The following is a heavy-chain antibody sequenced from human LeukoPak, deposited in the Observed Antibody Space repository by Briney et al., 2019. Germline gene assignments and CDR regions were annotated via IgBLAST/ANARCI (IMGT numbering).Heavy chain of an antibody. CDR3: ARDKLRGVDP. Sequence: SQTLSLTCTVSGGSISSGGYYWSWTRQHPGKGLEWIGYIYYSGSTYYNPSLKSRVTISVDTSKNQFSLKLSSVTAADTAVYYCARDKLRGVDPWGQGTLVTVSS. CDR1: GGSISSGGYY. V-gene: IGHV4-31*03. CDR2: IYYSGST. J-gene: IGHJ5*02. D-gene: IGHD1-26*01.